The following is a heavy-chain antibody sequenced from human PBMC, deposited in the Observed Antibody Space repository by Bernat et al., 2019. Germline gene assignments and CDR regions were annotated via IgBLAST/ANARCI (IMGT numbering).Heavy chain of an antibody. CDR1: GFTFSSYS. V-gene: IGHV3-48*01. Sequence: EVQLVESGGGLVQPGGSLRLSCAASGFTFSSYSMNWVRQAPGKGLEWVSYISSSSSTIYYADSVKGRFTISRDNAKNSLYLQMNSLRAEDTAVYYCAKDQHYYDSSGYLYTLDYWGQGTLVTVSS. J-gene: IGHJ4*02. D-gene: IGHD3-22*01. CDR2: ISSSSSTI. CDR3: AKDQHYYDSSGYLYTLDY.